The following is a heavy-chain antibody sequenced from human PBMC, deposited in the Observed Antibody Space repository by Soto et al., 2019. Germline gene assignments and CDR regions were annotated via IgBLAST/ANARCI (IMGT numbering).Heavy chain of an antibody. CDR1: GGTFSSYA. J-gene: IGHJ6*02. CDR2: IIHISGTA. V-gene: IGHV1-69*01. D-gene: IGHD2-2*01. CDR3: ARSQGSSTSLEIYYYYYYGMDV. Sequence: QVQLVQSGAEVKKPGSSVNVSCKASGGTFSSYAISWVRQAPGQGLEWMGGIIHISGTANYAQKFQGRVTITADDSTSTAYMELSSLRSEDTAVYYCARSQGSSTSLEIYYYYYYGMDVWGQGTTVTVSS.